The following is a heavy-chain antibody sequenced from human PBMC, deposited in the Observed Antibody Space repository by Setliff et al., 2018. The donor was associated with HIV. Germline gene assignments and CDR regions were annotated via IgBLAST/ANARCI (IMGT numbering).Heavy chain of an antibody. J-gene: IGHJ6*03. CDR2: INTNTGNP. D-gene: IGHD4-17*01. CDR1: GYTFSNYG. V-gene: IGHV7-4-1*02. CDR3: ARDHDYGDLSRNWFYMDV. Sequence: WASVKVSCKASGYTFSNYGMNWVRQAPGQGLEWMGWINTNTGNPTYAQDFTGRFVFSLDTSVSTAYLQISSLKAEDTAVYYCARDHDYGDLSRNWFYMDVWGKGTTVTVSS.